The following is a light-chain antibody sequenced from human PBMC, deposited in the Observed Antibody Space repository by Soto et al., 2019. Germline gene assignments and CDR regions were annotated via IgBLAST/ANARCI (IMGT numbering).Light chain of an antibody. J-gene: IGKJ5*01. CDR3: QQRSNWPPIT. Sequence: DIVLTQSPATLSLSPGERATLSCRASQSVGTYLAWYQKKPGQAPRLLIYDASHRITGIPARFSGSGSGTDFTLTISSLEPEDFAVYYCQQRSNWPPITFGQGTRLEIK. CDR1: QSVGTY. V-gene: IGKV3-11*01. CDR2: DAS.